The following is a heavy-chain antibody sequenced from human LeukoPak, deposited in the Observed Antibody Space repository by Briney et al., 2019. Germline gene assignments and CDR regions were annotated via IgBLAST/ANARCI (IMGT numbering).Heavy chain of an antibody. Sequence: GASVKVSCKASGYTFTSYDINWVRQAPGQGLEWMGWMNPNSGNTGYAQKFQGRVTITRNTSISTAYMELSSLRSEDTAVYYCARVGGSSWTSRKSYYYMDVWGKGTTVTVSS. J-gene: IGHJ6*03. CDR2: MNPNSGNT. CDR3: ARVGGSSWTSRKSYYYMDV. CDR1: GYTFTSYD. D-gene: IGHD6-13*01. V-gene: IGHV1-8*03.